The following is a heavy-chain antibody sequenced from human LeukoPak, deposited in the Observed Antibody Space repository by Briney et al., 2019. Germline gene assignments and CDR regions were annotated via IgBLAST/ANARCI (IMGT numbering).Heavy chain of an antibody. CDR2: IKQDGSEK. Sequence: PGGSLRLSCAASGFTFSSYWMSWVRQAPGKGLEWVANIKQDGSEKYYVDSVKGRFTISRDNAKNSLYLQMNSLRAEDTAVYYCARDSGAWDSSIRDDYWGQGTLVTVSS. V-gene: IGHV3-7*01. J-gene: IGHJ4*02. CDR1: GFTFSSYW. D-gene: IGHD6-13*01. CDR3: ARDSGAWDSSIRDDY.